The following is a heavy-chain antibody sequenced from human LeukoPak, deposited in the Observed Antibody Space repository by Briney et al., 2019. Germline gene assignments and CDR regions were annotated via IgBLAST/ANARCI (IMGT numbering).Heavy chain of an antibody. CDR3: ARDRILYNWFDP. V-gene: IGHV1-2*02. CDR1: GYTFTGYY. J-gene: IGHJ5*02. CDR2: INPNSGGT. Sequence: ASVKVSCKASGYTFTGYYMHWVRQAPGQGVEWMGWINPNSGGTNYAQKFQGRVTMTRDTSISTAYMELSRLRSDDTAVYYCARDRILYNWFDPWGQGTLVTVSS.